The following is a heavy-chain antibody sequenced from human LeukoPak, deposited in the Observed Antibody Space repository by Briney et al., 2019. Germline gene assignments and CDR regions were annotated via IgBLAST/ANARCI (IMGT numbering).Heavy chain of an antibody. J-gene: IGHJ6*04. Sequence: SETLSLTCAVSGASIGIGSNYWGWVRQPPGKGLEWIASIYYSGSTYYNPSLKSRVTIFRDTFKNQFSLNLRSVTAADTAVYYCARDRRPRGGYCTGGTCYGMDVWGKGTTVIVSS. CDR2: IYYSGST. D-gene: IGHD2-8*02. CDR1: GASIGIGSNY. V-gene: IGHV4-39*07. CDR3: ARDRRPRGGYCTGGTCYGMDV.